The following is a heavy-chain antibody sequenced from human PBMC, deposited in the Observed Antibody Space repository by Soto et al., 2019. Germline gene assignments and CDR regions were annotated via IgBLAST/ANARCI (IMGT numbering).Heavy chain of an antibody. D-gene: IGHD3-16*01. CDR1: GFTFSSYA. CDR3: ATTRVKITNNWFDP. Sequence: EVQLLESGGGLVQPGGSLRLSCAASGFTFSSYAMSWVRQAPGKGLEWVSAISGSGGSTYYADSVKGRFTISRDNSKNTLYLQMNSMRAEDTAVYYCATTRVKITNNWFDPWGQGTLVTVSS. J-gene: IGHJ5*02. V-gene: IGHV3-23*01. CDR2: ISGSGGST.